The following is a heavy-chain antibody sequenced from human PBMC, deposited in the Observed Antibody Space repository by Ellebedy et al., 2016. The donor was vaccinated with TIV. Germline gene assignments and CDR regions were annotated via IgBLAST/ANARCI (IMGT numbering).Heavy chain of an antibody. CDR1: GFTFSSYS. D-gene: IGHD3-10*01. V-gene: IGHV3-48*02. CDR3: ARVPGSFSLNWFDP. CDR2: ISSSSSTI. J-gene: IGHJ5*02. Sequence: GESLKISCAASGFTFSSYSMNWVRQAPGKGLEWVSYISSSSSTIYYADSVKGRFTISRDNAKNSLYLQMNSLRDEDAAVYYCARVPGSFSLNWFDPWGQGTLVTVSS.